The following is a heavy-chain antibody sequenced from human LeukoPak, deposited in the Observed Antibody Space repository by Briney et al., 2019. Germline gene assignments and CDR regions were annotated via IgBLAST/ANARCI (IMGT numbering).Heavy chain of an antibody. Sequence: KPPETLSLTCTVSSGSISSNNYYWGWIRQPPGKGLEWIGSIYYSGSSYYKPSLKSRVTISADTSKNQFSLKLSSVTAADTAVYYCARVPRGLPDYYYGMDVWGQGTTVTVSS. CDR1: SGSISSNNYY. CDR3: ARVPRGLPDYYYGMDV. D-gene: IGHD3-10*01. CDR2: IYYSGSS. V-gene: IGHV4-39*01. J-gene: IGHJ6*02.